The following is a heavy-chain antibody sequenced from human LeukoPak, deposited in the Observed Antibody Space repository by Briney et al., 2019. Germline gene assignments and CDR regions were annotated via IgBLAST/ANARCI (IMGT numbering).Heavy chain of an antibody. D-gene: IGHD3-3*01. V-gene: IGHV3-23*01. CDR2: ISGSGDST. Sequence: SGGSLRLSCAASGFTFSSYAMSWVRQAPGKGLEWVSDISGSGDSTYYADSVKGRFTISRDNSKNTLSLQMNSLRAEDTAVYYCAKSYYDFWSGYSTFDYWGQGTLVTVSS. J-gene: IGHJ4*02. CDR1: GFTFSSYA. CDR3: AKSYYDFWSGYSTFDY.